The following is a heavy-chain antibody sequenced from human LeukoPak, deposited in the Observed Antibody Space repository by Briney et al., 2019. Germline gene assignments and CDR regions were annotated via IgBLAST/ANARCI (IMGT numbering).Heavy chain of an antibody. CDR2: IYYSGST. Sequence: SETLSLTCAVSGYSLSSSNWWGWIRQPPGKGLEWIGCIYYSGSTNYNPSLQSRVTMSVDTSKNQFSLKLSSVTALDTAVYYCARQNSGSYYRYYYMDVWGKGTTVTVSS. CDR1: GYSLSSSNW. J-gene: IGHJ6*03. D-gene: IGHD1-26*01. CDR3: ARQNSGSYYRYYYMDV. V-gene: IGHV4-28*06.